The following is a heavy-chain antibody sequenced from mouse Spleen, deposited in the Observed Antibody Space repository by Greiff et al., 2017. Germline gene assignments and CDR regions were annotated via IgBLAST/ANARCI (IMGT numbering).Heavy chain of an antibody. D-gene: IGHD4-1*01. CDR1: GYTFTDYE. CDR3: TWELPQYYFDY. J-gene: IGHJ2*01. Sequence: VQLQQSGAELVRPGASVTLSCKASGYTFTDYEMHWVKQTPVHGLEWIGAIDPETGGTAYNQKFKGKAILTADKSSSTAYMELRSLTSEDSAVYYCTWELPQYYFDYWGQGTTLTVSS. CDR2: IDPETGGT. V-gene: IGHV1-15*01.